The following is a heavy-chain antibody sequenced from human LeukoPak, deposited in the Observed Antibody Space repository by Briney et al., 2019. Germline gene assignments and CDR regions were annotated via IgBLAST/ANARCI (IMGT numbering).Heavy chain of an antibody. V-gene: IGHV3-33*01. D-gene: IGHD2-2*01. J-gene: IGHJ4*02. Sequence: GGSLRLSCAASGFTFSSYGMHWVRQAPGKGLEWVAVIWYDGSNKYYADSVKGRFTISRDNAKNSLFLQMNSLRAEDTAVYYCARLPAYCSSSSCYSDYWGQGTLVTVSS. CDR2: IWYDGSNK. CDR1: GFTFSSYG. CDR3: ARLPAYCSSSSCYSDY.